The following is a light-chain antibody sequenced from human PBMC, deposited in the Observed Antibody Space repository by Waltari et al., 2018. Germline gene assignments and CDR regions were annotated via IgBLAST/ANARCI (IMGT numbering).Light chain of an antibody. CDR1: QSVLYNSIHKTY. V-gene: IGKV4-1*01. CDR2: WAS. J-gene: IGKJ1*01. Sequence: DIVMTQSPDSLAVSLGERATINYKSSQSVLYNSIHKTYVAWYQHKPGQSPKLLIYWASTRDSGVPDRFSGSGSGTDFTLTISSLQAEDVAVYYCQQYYTIPPTFGQGTKVEIK. CDR3: QQYYTIPPT.